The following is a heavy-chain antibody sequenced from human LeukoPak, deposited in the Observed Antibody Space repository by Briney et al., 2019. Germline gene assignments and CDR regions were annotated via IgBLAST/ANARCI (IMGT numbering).Heavy chain of an antibody. CDR2: IYSGGRT. CDR3: ARGVSGSQFDY. CDR1: GFTFSSYW. D-gene: IGHD1-26*01. V-gene: IGHV3-53*01. J-gene: IGHJ4*02. Sequence: GGSLRLSCAASGFTFSSYWMSWVRQAPGRGLERVSVIYSGGRTYHADSVKGRFTISRDSSKNMVYFQMNSLRVEDTAVYYCARGVSGSQFDYWGQGSLVTVSS.